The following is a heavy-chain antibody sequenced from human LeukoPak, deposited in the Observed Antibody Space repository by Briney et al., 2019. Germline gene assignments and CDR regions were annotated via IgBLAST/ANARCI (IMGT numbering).Heavy chain of an antibody. Sequence: PGGSLRLSCAASGFTVSSNYMSWVRQAPGKGLEWVANIKQDGSEKYYVDSVKGRFTISRDNAKNSLYLQMNSLRAEDTAAYYCARRYCSSTSCYVGSFDYWGQGTLVTVSS. V-gene: IGHV3-7*01. CDR1: GFTVSSNY. CDR3: ARRYCSSTSCYVGSFDY. J-gene: IGHJ4*02. D-gene: IGHD2-2*01. CDR2: IKQDGSEK.